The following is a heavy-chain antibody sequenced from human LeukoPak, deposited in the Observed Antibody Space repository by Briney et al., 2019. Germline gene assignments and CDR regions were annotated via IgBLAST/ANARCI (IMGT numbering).Heavy chain of an antibody. Sequence: GGALRLSCAASGFSFSNYWMHWVRQGPGKGVGWVSRISRDGSITTYAESVKGGFTISRDNPKNTLYLQMNSLRAEASAVYYCARAIAAAGASGFDPWGQGTLVTVSS. D-gene: IGHD6-13*01. J-gene: IGHJ5*02. CDR3: ARAIAAAGASGFDP. CDR1: GFSFSNYW. V-gene: IGHV3-74*03. CDR2: ISRDGSIT.